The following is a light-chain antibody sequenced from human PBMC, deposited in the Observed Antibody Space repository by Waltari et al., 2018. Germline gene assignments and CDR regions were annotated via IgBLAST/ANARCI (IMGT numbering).Light chain of an antibody. CDR3: QQSDNWPPIT. CDR2: GAS. V-gene: IGKV3-15*01. Sequence: VMTQSPAILSVSPGERATLSCRASQSVTTNLAWYQQKPGQAPRLLIFGASTRATGVPARFSGSGSGTDFTLTISDLQSDDFAVYYCQQSDNWPPITFGQGTRLEIK. J-gene: IGKJ5*01. CDR1: QSVTTN.